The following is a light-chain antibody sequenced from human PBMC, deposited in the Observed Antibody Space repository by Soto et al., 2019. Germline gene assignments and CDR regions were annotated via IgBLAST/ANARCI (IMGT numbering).Light chain of an antibody. CDR2: LGS. V-gene: IGKV2-28*01. J-gene: IGKJ2*01. CDR3: MQALQTPRT. CDR1: QSLLHSNGYNY. Sequence: DIVMTQSPLSLPVTPGEPASISCRFSQSLLHSNGYNYLDWYLQKPGQSPQLLIYLGSNRASGVPDRFSGRGSGTDFTLKISRVQAEDVGHYYCMQALQTPRTFGQGTKLEIK.